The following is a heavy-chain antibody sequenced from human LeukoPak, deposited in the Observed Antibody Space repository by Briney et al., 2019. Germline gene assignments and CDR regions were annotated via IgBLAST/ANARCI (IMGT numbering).Heavy chain of an antibody. CDR1: GGSISSYY. D-gene: IGHD5-18*01. CDR2: IYYSGST. CDR3: AAVDTAMAFDY. V-gene: IGHV4-59*01. J-gene: IGHJ4*02. Sequence: SETLSLTCTASGGSISSYYWSWIRRPPGKGLEWIGYIYYSGSTNYNPSLKSRVTISVDTSKNQFSLKLSSVTAADTAVYYCAAVDTAMAFDYWGQGTLVTVSS.